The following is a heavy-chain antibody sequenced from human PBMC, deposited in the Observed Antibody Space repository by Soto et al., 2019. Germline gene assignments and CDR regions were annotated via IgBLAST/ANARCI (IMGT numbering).Heavy chain of an antibody. D-gene: IGHD3-10*01. Sequence: QITLKESGPTLVKPTQTLTLTCTFSGFSLSTSGVGVGWIRQPPGKALEWLALIYWDDDKRYSPSLKSRLTITKDTSKNQVVLTMTNMDPVDTATYYCAHSPPARLWFGATTWVWYFDYWGQGTLVTVSS. CDR1: GFSLSTSGVG. CDR3: AHSPPARLWFGATTWVWYFDY. V-gene: IGHV2-5*02. CDR2: IYWDDDK. J-gene: IGHJ4*02.